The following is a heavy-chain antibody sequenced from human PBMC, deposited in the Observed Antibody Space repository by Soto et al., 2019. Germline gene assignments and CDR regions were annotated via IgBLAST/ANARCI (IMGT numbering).Heavy chain of an antibody. CDR2: ISSSSSTI. J-gene: IGHJ4*02. CDR1: GFTFSSYS. V-gene: IGHV3-48*01. CDR3: AKGAAYRSGWWGY. Sequence: ESGGGLVQPGGSLRLSCAASGFTFSSYSMNWVRQAPGKGLEWVSYISSSSSTIYYADSVKGRFTISRDNSKNTLYLQMNSLRAEDTAVYYCAKGAAYRSGWWGYWGQGTLVTVSS. D-gene: IGHD6-19*01.